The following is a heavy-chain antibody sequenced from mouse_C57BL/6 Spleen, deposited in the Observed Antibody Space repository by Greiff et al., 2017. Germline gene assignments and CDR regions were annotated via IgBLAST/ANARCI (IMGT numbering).Heavy chain of an antibody. Sequence: VQLQQSGAELVKPGASVKISCKASGYAFSSYWMNWVKQRPGKGLEWIGQIYPGDGDTNYKGKFKGKATLTADKSSCTAYMQLSSLTSEDSAVYFCARDYYYGSSYVNFDYWGQGTTLTVSS. CDR2: IYPGDGDT. CDR1: GYAFSSYW. D-gene: IGHD1-1*01. J-gene: IGHJ2*01. CDR3: ARDYYYGSSYVNFDY. V-gene: IGHV1-80*01.